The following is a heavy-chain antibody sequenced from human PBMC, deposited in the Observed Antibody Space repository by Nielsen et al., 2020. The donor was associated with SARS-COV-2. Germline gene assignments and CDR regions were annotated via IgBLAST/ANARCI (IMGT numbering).Heavy chain of an antibody. CDR3: AKGAPTVTSFDY. CDR2: ISGGSDGTT. V-gene: IGHV3-23*01. D-gene: IGHD4-17*01. Sequence: VRQAPGKGLEWLSSISGGSDGTTYTADSVKGRFTISGDNSKNTLHLQMNSLRADDTAVYYCAKGAPTVTSFDYWGQGTPVTVSS. J-gene: IGHJ4*02.